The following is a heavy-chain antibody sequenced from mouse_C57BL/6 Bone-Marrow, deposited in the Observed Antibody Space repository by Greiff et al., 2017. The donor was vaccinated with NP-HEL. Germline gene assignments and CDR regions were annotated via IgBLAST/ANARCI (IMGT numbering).Heavy chain of an antibody. CDR2: INPSNGGT. D-gene: IGHD2-2*01. V-gene: IGHV1-53*01. CDR3: ARVVTAETFGY. Sequence: QVQLQQPGTELVKPGASVKLSCTASGYTFTSYWMHWVKQRPGQGLEWIGNINPSNGGTNYNEKFKGKATLTVDTSSSTAYMQLSSLTSEDSAVYYCARVVTAETFGYWGQGTTLTVSS. J-gene: IGHJ2*01. CDR1: GYTFTSYW.